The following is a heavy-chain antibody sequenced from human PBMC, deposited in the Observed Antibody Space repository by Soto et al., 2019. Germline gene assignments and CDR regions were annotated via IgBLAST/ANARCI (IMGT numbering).Heavy chain of an antibody. V-gene: IGHV4-39*01. D-gene: IGHD5-18*01. J-gene: IGHJ4*02. CDR1: GGSISSSSYY. CDR2: IYYSGST. Sequence: SETLSLTCTVSGGSISSSSYYWGWIRQPPGKGLEWIGSIYYSGSTYYNPSLKSRVTISVDTSKNQFSLKLSSVTAADTAVYYCAGNVDTAMADYCNYWGQGTLVTVAS. CDR3: AGNVDTAMADYCNY.